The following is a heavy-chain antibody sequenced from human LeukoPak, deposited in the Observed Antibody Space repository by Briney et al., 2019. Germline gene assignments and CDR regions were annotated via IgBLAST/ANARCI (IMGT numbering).Heavy chain of an antibody. CDR1: GYSFTSYW. D-gene: IGHD4-23*01. CDR3: ARHFRGGNGAEYFQH. CDR2: IYPGDSDT. Sequence: GESLQISCKGSGYSFTSYWIGWVRQMPGKGLEWMGIIYPGDSDTRYSPSFQGQVTISADKSISTAYLQWSSLKASDTAMYYCARHFRGGNGAEYFQHWGQGTLVTVSS. V-gene: IGHV5-51*01. J-gene: IGHJ1*01.